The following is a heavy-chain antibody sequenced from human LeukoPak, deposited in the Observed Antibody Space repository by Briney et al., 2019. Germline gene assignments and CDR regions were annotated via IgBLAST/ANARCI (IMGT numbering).Heavy chain of an antibody. J-gene: IGHJ4*02. Sequence: GASVKVSCKASGYTFPSYDINWVRQATGQGLEWMGWMNPNSGKTGYAQKFQGRVTMTRSTSINTAYMELSRLRSEDTAIYYCARESGFYASGSRYWGEGTLVTVSS. CDR3: ARESGFYASGSRY. CDR1: GYTFPSYD. CDR2: MNPNSGKT. D-gene: IGHD3-10*01. V-gene: IGHV1-8*01.